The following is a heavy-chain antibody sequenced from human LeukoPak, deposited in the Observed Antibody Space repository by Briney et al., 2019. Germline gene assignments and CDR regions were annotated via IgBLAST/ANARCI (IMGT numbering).Heavy chain of an antibody. Sequence: RGGPRLSPAASRLTLSSYGMHTVREAPGKRLGWVAFIGYDGSNKYYADAVKGRFTISRDNSKNTLNLQMNSLRAEDTAVYYCAKDGTGNYYGSGSYNAFDIWGQGTMVTVSS. V-gene: IGHV3-30*02. D-gene: IGHD3-10*01. CDR1: RLTLSSYG. CDR3: AKDGTGNYYGSGSYNAFDI. CDR2: IGYDGSNK. J-gene: IGHJ3*02.